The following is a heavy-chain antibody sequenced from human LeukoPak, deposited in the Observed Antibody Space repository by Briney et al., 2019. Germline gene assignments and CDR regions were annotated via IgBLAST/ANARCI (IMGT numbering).Heavy chain of an antibody. J-gene: IGHJ4*02. D-gene: IGHD4-23*01. Sequence: GGSLRLSCAASEFTVNTNYINWVRQAPGKGLVWVSRIDRDGSRINYADSVKGRFTISRDNGKNTLFLQMNSLRAEDAAVYYCVRGNDYGGPHYWGQGTLVTVSS. V-gene: IGHV3-74*01. CDR2: IDRDGSRI. CDR3: VRGNDYGGPHY. CDR1: EFTVNTNY.